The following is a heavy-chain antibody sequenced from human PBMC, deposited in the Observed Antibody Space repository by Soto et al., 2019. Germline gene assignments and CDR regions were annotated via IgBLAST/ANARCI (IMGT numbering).Heavy chain of an antibody. CDR2: TYYRSKWYR. J-gene: IGHJ4*02. CDR1: GDSVSSNSAA. Sequence: PSQTLSLTCAISGDSVSSNSAAWNWFRQSPSRGLEWLGRTYYRSKWYRNYAVSVESRITINPDTSKNQFSLQLNSVTPEDTAVYYCARDGGSSYVFFDYWGQGTLVTVSS. CDR3: ARDGGSSYVFFDY. D-gene: IGHD5-18*01. V-gene: IGHV6-1*01.